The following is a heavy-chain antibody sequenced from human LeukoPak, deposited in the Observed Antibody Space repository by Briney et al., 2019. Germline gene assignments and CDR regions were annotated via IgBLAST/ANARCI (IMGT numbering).Heavy chain of an antibody. CDR1: GYTFTGYY. J-gene: IGHJ4*02. CDR2: INPNSGAT. CDR3: AREGRAKMATISLRRYFDY. V-gene: IGHV1-2*06. D-gene: IGHD5-24*01. Sequence: ASVKVSCKASGYTFTGYYMHWVRQAPGQGLEWMGRINPNSGATNYAQKFQGRVTMTRDTSISTAYMELSRLRSDDTAVYYCAREGRAKMATISLRRYFDYWGQGTLVTVSS.